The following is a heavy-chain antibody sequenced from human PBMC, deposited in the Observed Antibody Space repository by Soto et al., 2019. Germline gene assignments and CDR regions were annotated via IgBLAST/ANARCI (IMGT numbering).Heavy chain of an antibody. CDR2: TRNKANSYTT. Sequence: PGGSLRLSCAASGFTFSDHYMDWVRQAPGKGLEWVGRTRNKANSYTTEYAASVKGRFTISRDDSKNSLYLQMNSLKTEDTAVYYCASPSRSSWHYYDYWGQGTLVTVSS. V-gene: IGHV3-72*01. J-gene: IGHJ4*02. D-gene: IGHD6-13*01. CDR1: GFTFSDHY. CDR3: ASPSRSSWHYYDY.